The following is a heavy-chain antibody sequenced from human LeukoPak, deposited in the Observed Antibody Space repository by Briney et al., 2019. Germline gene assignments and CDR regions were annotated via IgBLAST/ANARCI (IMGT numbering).Heavy chain of an antibody. V-gene: IGHV1-46*01. CDR2: INPSGGST. CDR1: GYTFTSYY. CDR3: AREGFDV. J-gene: IGHJ3*01. Sequence: ASVKVSCKASGYTFTSYYMHWVRQAPGQGLEWMGIINPSGGSTSYAQKFQGRVTMTRDTSTSTAYMELRSLISDDTALYYCAREGFDVWGQGTVITVSS.